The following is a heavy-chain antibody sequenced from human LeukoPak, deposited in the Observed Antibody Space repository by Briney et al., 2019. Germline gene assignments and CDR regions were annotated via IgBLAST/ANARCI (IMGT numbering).Heavy chain of an antibody. Sequence: GASVKVSCKASGYTFTSYAMNWVRQAPGQGLEWMGWINTNTGNPTYAQGFTGRFVFSLDTSVSTAYLQISSLKAEDTAVYYCARPKVGAMTTYFDYWGQGTLVTVSS. J-gene: IGHJ4*02. D-gene: IGHD1-26*01. V-gene: IGHV7-4-1*02. CDR3: ARPKVGAMTTYFDY. CDR1: GYTFTSYA. CDR2: INTNTGNP.